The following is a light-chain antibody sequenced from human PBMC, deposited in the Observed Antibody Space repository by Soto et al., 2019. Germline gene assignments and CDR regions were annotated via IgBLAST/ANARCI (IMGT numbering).Light chain of an antibody. V-gene: IGKV1-5*03. CDR1: QNINTW. CDR2: MSS. Sequence: IQMTQAPSTLSASVGDRVTITCRSSQNINTWLACYQKKPGKAPRLLIYMSSSLENGVPSRFGGRGSGTQFIFTISSLQPDDSATYYCQQYSSDSTFGQGPKVEIK. J-gene: IGKJ1*01. CDR3: QQYSSDST.